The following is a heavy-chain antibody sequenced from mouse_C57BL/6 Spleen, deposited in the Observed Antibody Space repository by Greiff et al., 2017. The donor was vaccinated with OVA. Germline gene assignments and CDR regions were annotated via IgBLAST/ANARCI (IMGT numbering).Heavy chain of an antibody. J-gene: IGHJ3*01. CDR2: INPNNGGT. V-gene: IGHV1-26*01. Sequence: EVQLQQSGPELVKPGASVKISCKASGYTFTDYYMNWVKQSHGKSLEWIGDINPNNGGTSYNQKFKGKATLTVDKSSSTAYMELRSLTSEDSAVYYCAREVREDSSGFAYWGQGTLVTVSA. CDR1: GYTFTDYY. D-gene: IGHD3-2*02. CDR3: AREVREDSSGFAY.